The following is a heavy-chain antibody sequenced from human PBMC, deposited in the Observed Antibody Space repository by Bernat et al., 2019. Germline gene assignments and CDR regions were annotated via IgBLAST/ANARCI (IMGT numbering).Heavy chain of an antibody. J-gene: IGHJ4*02. D-gene: IGHD5-12*01. CDR1: GFTFSSYG. CDR3: AKDRTYSGYDPADYYFDY. Sequence: QVQLVESGGGMVQPGRSLRLSCVASGFTFSSYGMHWVRQAPGKGLEWVAVISYDGSNKYYADSVKGRFTISRDNSKNTLYLQMNSLRAEDTAVYYCAKDRTYSGYDPADYYFDYWGQGTLVTVSS. V-gene: IGHV3-30*18. CDR2: ISYDGSNK.